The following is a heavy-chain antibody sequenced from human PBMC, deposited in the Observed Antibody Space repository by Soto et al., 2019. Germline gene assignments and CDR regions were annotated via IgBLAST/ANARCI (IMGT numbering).Heavy chain of an antibody. CDR1: GFIFSDYY. Sequence: PGGSLRLSCAGSGFIFSDYYIDWVRQAPGKGLEWVGRSRDKSNSYSTDYAASVKGRFTISRDDSKNMLYLQMNSLKTEDTAVYYCTTTDQRITMIVENYWGQGTLVTVSS. J-gene: IGHJ4*02. V-gene: IGHV3-72*01. D-gene: IGHD3-22*01. CDR2: SRDKSNSYST. CDR3: TTTDQRITMIVENY.